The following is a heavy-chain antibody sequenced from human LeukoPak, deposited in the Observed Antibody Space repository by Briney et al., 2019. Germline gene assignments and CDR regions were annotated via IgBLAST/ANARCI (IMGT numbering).Heavy chain of an antibody. CDR2: IYHSGSIYFGGST. V-gene: IGHV4-39*01. J-gene: IGHJ5*02. CDR1: GDSISSTSYY. CDR3: ARHRGFCSGSRCYSVWFDP. D-gene: IGHD2-15*01. Sequence: SETLSLTCTVSGDSISSTSYYWGWIRQPPGKGVEWIGSIYHSGSIYFGGSTYYSPSLKSRVTISADTSTNQFSLNLSSVTAADTAVYYCARHRGFCSGSRCYSVWFDPWGQGTLVTVSS.